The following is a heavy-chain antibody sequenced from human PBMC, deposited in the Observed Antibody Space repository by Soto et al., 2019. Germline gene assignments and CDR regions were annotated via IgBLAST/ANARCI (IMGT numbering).Heavy chain of an antibody. J-gene: IGHJ4*01. Sequence: PSGTLSLTCTVSGAPVSSGDYYWGWIRQPPGKGLEWIGYISSSGRTYYNASPQSRVTISLDTSQNQFYLTLNSVTAADTAVYFCARGHLSRRFDCWGPGTRVTVSS. CDR2: ISSSGRT. CDR1: GAPVSSGDYY. V-gene: IGHV4-30-4*01. CDR3: ARGHLSRRFDC.